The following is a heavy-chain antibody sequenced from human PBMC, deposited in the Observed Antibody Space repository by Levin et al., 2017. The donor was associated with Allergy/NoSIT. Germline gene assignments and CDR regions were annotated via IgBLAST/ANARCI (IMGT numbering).Heavy chain of an antibody. J-gene: IGHJ4*02. D-gene: IGHD3-10*01. CDR2: IYPGDSDT. CDR1: GYSFTNYW. Sequence: GESLKISCKGSGYSFTNYWIGWVRQMPGKGLEWMGFIYPGDSDTRYSPSFQGQVTISADKSITTAYLQWSSLKASDTAIYYCARLRYFDSGSYVDYWGQGTLVTVSS. V-gene: IGHV5-51*01. CDR3: ARLRYFDSGSYVDY.